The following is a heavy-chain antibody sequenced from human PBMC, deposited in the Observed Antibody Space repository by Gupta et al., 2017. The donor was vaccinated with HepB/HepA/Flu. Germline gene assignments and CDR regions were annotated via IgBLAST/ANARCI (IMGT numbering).Heavy chain of an antibody. J-gene: IGHJ4*02. D-gene: IGHD4/OR15-4a*01. CDR1: GYPFNSFG. V-gene: IGHV1-18*01. CDR3: ARVAYGFDYGVDY. CDR2: INTYNGET. Sequence: QVHLVQSGDEVKKPGASVKVSCRAFGYPFNSFGISWLRQAPGQGLEWMAWINTYNGETNYAQMFQDRVTLTSDTSTNTAHMELRSLRPDDAATYYCARVAYGFDYGVDYWGQGTLVTVSS.